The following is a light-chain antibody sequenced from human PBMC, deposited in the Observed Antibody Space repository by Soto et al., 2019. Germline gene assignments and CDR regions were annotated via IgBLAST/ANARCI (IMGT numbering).Light chain of an antibody. CDR2: LGS. CDR3: MQALQTPWT. J-gene: IGKJ1*01. CDR1: ESLLDSHGYNT. Sequence: DIVLTQSPLSLPVTPGEPASISCRSSESLLDSHGYNTVDWYLQKAGQSPQVLIYLGSNRASGVPDRFSGSGSGTDFTLKISRVEADDVGVYYCMQALQTPWTFGQGTKVEIK. V-gene: IGKV2-28*01.